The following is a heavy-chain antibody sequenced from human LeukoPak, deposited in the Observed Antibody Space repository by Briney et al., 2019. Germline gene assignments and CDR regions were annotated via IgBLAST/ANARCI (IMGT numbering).Heavy chain of an antibody. J-gene: IGHJ4*02. CDR3: AKNTQYSGYYDC. D-gene: IGHD6-6*01. CDR1: GFTFSSYP. Sequence: GGSLRLSCAASGFTFSSYPMTWVRQAPGKGPEWVSFISDSGDITYYADSVKGRFTISRENSKNTLYLQMNSLRAEDTAVYYCAKNTQYSGYYDCWGQGTLVAVSS. V-gene: IGHV3-23*01. CDR2: ISDSGDIT.